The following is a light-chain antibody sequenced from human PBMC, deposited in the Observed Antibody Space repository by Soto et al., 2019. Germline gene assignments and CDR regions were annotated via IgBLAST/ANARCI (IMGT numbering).Light chain of an antibody. CDR1: QGISSY. CDR3: QQYNSYS. J-gene: IGKJ1*01. Sequence: DIQLTQSPSFLSASVGYRVTITCRASQGISSYLAWYQQKPGKAPKLLIYAASTLQSGVPSRFSGSGSGTEFTLTISSLQPDDFATYYCQQYNSYSFGQGTKVDIK. CDR2: AAS. V-gene: IGKV1-9*01.